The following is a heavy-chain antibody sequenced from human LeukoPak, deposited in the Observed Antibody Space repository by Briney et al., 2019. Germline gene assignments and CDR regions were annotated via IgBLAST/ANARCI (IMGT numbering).Heavy chain of an antibody. CDR2: LIGSGRPT. CDR3: AELTGSDAYNDAFDI. CDR1: GFNFSSYA. D-gene: IGHD5-24*01. V-gene: IGHV3-23*01. J-gene: IGHJ3*02. Sequence: GSLRLSCAASGFNFSSYAMSGVRQAPGKGLEWVSVLIGSGRPTYYAHSVKGRFTISRDNSTNPLFGQMSSLRAEDTAIYYWAELTGSDAYNDAFDIWGQGTMVTVSS.